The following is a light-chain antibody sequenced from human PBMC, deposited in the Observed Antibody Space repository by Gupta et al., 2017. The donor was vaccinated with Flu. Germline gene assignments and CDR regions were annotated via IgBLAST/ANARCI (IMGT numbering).Light chain of an antibody. CDR3: QQSYSTPRT. CDR1: QGISSY. V-gene: IGKV1-39*01. Sequence: DIQMTQSPSSLSASVGDRVTITCRASQGISSYSSWYQQKPGKAPKLLIYAASRSQSGVPSRFSGSGSATDFILTISILQPEDFAIYYCQQSYSTPRTFGQGTKVEIK. J-gene: IGKJ1*01. CDR2: AAS.